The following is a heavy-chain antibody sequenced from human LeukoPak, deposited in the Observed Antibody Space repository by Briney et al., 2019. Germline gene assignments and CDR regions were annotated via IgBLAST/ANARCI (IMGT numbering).Heavy chain of an antibody. CDR2: ICYDGSNK. J-gene: IGHJ6*04. V-gene: IGHV3-33*01. Sequence: VAVICYDGSNKYYADSVKGRFTISRDNSKNTLYLQMNSLRVEDTAVYYCARGLQVIYGMDVWGKGTTVTVSS. CDR3: ARGLQVIYGMDV. D-gene: IGHD2-21*01.